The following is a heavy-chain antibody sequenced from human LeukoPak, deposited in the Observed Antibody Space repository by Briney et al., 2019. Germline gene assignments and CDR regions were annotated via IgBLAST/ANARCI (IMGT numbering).Heavy chain of an antibody. J-gene: IGHJ4*02. CDR3: ASANYVWGSYRLYYFDY. V-gene: IGHV4-39*07. D-gene: IGHD3-16*02. Sequence: SETLSLTCTVSGGSISSSSYYWGWIRQPPGKGLEWIGSIYYSGSTYYNPSLKSRVTISVDTSKNQFSLKLSSVTAADTAVYYCASANYVWGSYRLYYFDYWGQGTLVTVSS. CDR1: GGSISSSSYY. CDR2: IYYSGST.